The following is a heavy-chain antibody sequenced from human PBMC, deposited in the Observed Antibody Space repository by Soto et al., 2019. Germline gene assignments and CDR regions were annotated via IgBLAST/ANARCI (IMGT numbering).Heavy chain of an antibody. D-gene: IGHD6-6*01. CDR2: IKQDGSEK. J-gene: IGHJ4*02. CDR3: ARQNRNLRYSSSGYFDY. CDR1: GFTFSSYW. Sequence: GGSLRLSCAASGFTFSSYWMSWVRQAPGKGLEWVANIKQDGSEKYYVDSVKGRFTISRDNAKNSLYLQMNSLRAEDTAVYYCARQNRNLRYSSSGYFDYWGQGTLVTVSS. V-gene: IGHV3-7*01.